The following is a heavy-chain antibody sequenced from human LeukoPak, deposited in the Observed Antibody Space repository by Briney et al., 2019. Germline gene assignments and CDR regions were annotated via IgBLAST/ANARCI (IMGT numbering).Heavy chain of an antibody. CDR2: ICGSGGSN. J-gene: IGHJ4*02. CDR3: AKDFRSGRFTVPGVDY. D-gene: IGHD3-10*01. Sequence: GYLRLSCAASGFTFSSYAMCWVRQAPGERVEWVSAICGSGGSNYYTDSVKGRFTISRDNSKNTLSLQMNSLRAEDTAVYYCAKDFRSGRFTVPGVDYWGQGTLVTVSS. CDR1: GFTFSSYA. V-gene: IGHV3-23*01.